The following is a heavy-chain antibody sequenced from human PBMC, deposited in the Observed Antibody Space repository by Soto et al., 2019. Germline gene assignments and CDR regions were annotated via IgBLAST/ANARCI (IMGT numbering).Heavy chain of an antibody. CDR1: GFTVSSNY. CDR2: IYSGGST. D-gene: IGHD3-10*01. Sequence: GSLRLSCTASGFTVSSNYMSWVRQAPGKGLEWVSVIYSGGSTYYADSVKGRFTISRDNSKNTLYLQMNSLRAEDTAVYYCARDKMVRGVIPSRYRYWGQGTLVTVSS. J-gene: IGHJ4*02. V-gene: IGHV3-66*01. CDR3: ARDKMVRGVIPSRYRY.